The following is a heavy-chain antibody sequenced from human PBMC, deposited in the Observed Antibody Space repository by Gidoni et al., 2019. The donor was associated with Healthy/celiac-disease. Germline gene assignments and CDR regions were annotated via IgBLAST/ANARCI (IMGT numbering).Heavy chain of an antibody. CDR2: ISGSGGST. Sequence: EVQLLESGGGLVQPGGSLSSSCAASGFTFSSYAMSWVRQAPGKGLEWVSAISGSGGSTYYADSVKGRFTISRDNSKNTLYLQMNSLRAEDTAVYYCASGSAVAGGYWGQGTLVTVSS. CDR3: ASGSAVAGGY. CDR1: GFTFSSYA. V-gene: IGHV3-23*01. D-gene: IGHD6-19*01. J-gene: IGHJ4*02.